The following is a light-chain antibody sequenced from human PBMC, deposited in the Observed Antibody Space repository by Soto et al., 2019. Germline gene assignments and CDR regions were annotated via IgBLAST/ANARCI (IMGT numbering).Light chain of an antibody. Sequence: DIQTTQSPASLSASVGDRVTITCRASQSMRTYLNWYQQKPGKAPNLLIQAASSLQSGVPSRFSGSGSGTDFTLTISSLQPEDFATYYCQQSYSTPWTFGQGTKVEIK. V-gene: IGKV1-39*01. J-gene: IGKJ1*01. CDR2: AAS. CDR3: QQSYSTPWT. CDR1: QSMRTY.